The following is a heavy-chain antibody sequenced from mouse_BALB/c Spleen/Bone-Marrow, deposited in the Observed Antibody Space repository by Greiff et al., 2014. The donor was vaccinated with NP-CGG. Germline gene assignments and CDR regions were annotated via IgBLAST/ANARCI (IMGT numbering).Heavy chain of an antibody. D-gene: IGHD2-4*01. J-gene: IGHJ4*01. CDR3: ARAITDAMDY. CDR1: GYAFTNYL. CDR2: INSGSGGT. V-gene: IGHV1-54*01. Sequence: QVQLQQPGAELVRPGTSVKVSCKGSGYAFTNYLIEWVKQRPGQGLEWIGVINSGSGGTKYNEKFKGKVTLTADKTSSSAYMQLSSLTSDDSAVYFCARAITDAMDYWGQGTSVTVSS.